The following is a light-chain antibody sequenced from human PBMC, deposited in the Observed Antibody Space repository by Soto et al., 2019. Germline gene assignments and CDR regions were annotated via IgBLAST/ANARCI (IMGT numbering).Light chain of an antibody. V-gene: IGLV2-14*01. Sequence: QSALTQPASVSGSPGQSITISCTGSSSDICGYNYVSWYQQYPGKAPKLMIYEVSNRPSGISNRFSASKSGNTASLTISGLQAEDEADYYCSSYANTDTWVFGGGTKLTVL. J-gene: IGLJ3*02. CDR2: EVS. CDR3: SSYANTDTWV. CDR1: SSDICGYNY.